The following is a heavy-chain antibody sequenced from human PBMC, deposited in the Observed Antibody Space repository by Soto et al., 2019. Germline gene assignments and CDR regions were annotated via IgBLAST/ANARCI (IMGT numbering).Heavy chain of an antibody. CDR1: GFTFSSYT. D-gene: IGHD6-19*01. V-gene: IGHV3-23*01. J-gene: IGHJ4*02. CDR3: AKGSVAGARLPDY. CDR2: IASGGST. Sequence: GGSLRLSCAASGFTFSSYTMGWVRQAPGKGLEWVSAIASGGSTYYAGSVKGRFTISRDNSKNTLYLQMDSLRTEDTAVYYCAKGSVAGARLPDYWGQGTLVTVSS.